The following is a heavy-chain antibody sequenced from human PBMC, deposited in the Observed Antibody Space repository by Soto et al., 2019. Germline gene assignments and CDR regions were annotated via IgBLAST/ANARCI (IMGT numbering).Heavy chain of an antibody. D-gene: IGHD3-22*01. CDR2: IYYSGST. V-gene: IGHV4-39*01. CDR1: GGSFSSYY. J-gene: IGHJ4*02. Sequence: PSETLSLTCAVYGGSFSSYYWGWIRQPPGKGLEWIGSIYYSGSTYYNPSLKSRVTISVDTSKNQFSLKLSSVTAADTAVYYCASDSSGYYRFDYWGQGTLVTVSS. CDR3: ASDSSGYYRFDY.